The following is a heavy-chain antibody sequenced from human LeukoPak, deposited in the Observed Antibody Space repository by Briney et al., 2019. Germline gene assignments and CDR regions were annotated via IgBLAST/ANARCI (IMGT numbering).Heavy chain of an antibody. D-gene: IGHD2-15*01. J-gene: IGHJ4*02. V-gene: IGHV3-30-3*01. CDR3: ARSCSGGSCYDY. CDR2: ISYDGSNK. CDR1: GFTLSSCA. Sequence: GRSLRLSCAASGFTLSSCAMHWVRQAPGKGLEWVAVISYDGSNKYYADSVKGRFTISRDNSKNTLYLQMNSLRAEDTAVYYCARSCSGGSCYDYWGQGTLVTVSS.